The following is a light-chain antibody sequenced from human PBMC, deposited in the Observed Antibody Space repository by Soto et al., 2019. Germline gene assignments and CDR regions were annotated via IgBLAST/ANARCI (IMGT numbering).Light chain of an antibody. V-gene: IGLV2-8*01. CDR1: SSDVGAYNY. CDR2: ELT. Sequence: QSVLTQPPSVSGSPGQSVTISCTGTSSDVGAYNYVSWYQQHPGKAPKLVIYELTKRPSGVPDRFSGSKSGDTASLTVSGLQAEDEADYYCSSYAGSNNFVFGTGTQLTVL. J-gene: IGLJ7*01. CDR3: SSYAGSNNFV.